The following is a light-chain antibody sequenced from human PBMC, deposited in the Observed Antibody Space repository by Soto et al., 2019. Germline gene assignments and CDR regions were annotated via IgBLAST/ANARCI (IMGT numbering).Light chain of an antibody. CDR2: DAS. Sequence: RCTICFMAIQSFGSSCIAWYQQKPGQAPRLLIYDASNRATGIPARFSGSGSGTDFTLTISSLEPEDFAVYYCQQRSNWPPITFGQGTRLEIK. CDR1: QSFGSSC. CDR3: QQRSNWPPIT. V-gene: IGKV3-11*01. J-gene: IGKJ5*01.